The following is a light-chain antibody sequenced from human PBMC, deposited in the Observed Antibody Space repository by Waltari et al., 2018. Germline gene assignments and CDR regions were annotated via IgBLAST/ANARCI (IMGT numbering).Light chain of an antibody. CDR1: QDISNY. CDR3: QQYDNLPLYT. Sequence: DLHMTQSPSSLSASVGHSVTITCHASQDISNYLNWYQQKPGKAPKLLIYDASNLETGVPSRFSGSGSGTDFTFTISSLQPEDIATYYCQQYDNLPLYTFGQGTKLEIK. J-gene: IGKJ2*01. V-gene: IGKV1-33*01. CDR2: DAS.